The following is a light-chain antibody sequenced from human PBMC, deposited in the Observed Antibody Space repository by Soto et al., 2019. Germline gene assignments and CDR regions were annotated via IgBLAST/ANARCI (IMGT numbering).Light chain of an antibody. Sequence: EIMVGQSPCTRSVSPGESATPPRRASQNINSDLAWYVQKPGQAPRRVIYGASTWGTDVPPRFTGSGSGTEFTLTISGLQSEDFAVYYCQQYNSWPITLGQGTRLEIK. CDR1: QNINSD. CDR3: QQYNSWPIT. J-gene: IGKJ5*01. V-gene: IGKV3D-15*01. CDR2: GAS.